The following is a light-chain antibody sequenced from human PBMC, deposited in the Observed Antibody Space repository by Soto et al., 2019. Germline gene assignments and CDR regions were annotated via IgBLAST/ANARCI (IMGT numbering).Light chain of an antibody. V-gene: IGKV3D-20*02. CDR2: GVY. J-gene: IGKJ5*01. Sequence: MVLTQSPGTLSLSPGETATPSCKASEIIKTFYFGWYQQKPGQSPRLIINGVYTRASGVPDRFSGSGSGTDFTLTIGSLEPEDFALYYCQQRSNWPITFGQGTRLEI. CDR1: EIIKTFY. CDR3: QQRSNWPIT.